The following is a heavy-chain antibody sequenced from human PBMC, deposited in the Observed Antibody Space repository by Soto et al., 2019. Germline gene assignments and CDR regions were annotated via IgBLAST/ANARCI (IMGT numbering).Heavy chain of an antibody. Sequence: ASVKVSCKASGGTFSSYAISWVRQAPGQGLEWMGGIIPIFGTANYAQKFQGRVTITADESTSTAYMELSSLRSEDTAVYYCATGKSISSSSGDWGQGTLVTVSS. CDR3: ATGKSISSSSGD. J-gene: IGHJ4*02. V-gene: IGHV1-69*13. CDR1: GGTFSSYA. D-gene: IGHD6-6*01. CDR2: IIPIFGTA.